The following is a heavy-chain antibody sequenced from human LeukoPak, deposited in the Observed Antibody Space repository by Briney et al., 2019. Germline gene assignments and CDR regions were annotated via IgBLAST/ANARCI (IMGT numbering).Heavy chain of an antibody. V-gene: IGHV3-30-3*01. J-gene: IGHJ4*02. CDR1: GFTFSSYA. CDR3: AREGITMIVETYYFDY. D-gene: IGHD3-22*01. CDR2: ISYDGGNK. Sequence: GRSLRLSCAASGFTFSSYAMHWVRQAPGKGLEWVAVISYDGGNKYYADSVKGRFTISRDNSKNTLYLQMNSLRAEDTAVYYCAREGITMIVETYYFDYWGQGTLVTASS.